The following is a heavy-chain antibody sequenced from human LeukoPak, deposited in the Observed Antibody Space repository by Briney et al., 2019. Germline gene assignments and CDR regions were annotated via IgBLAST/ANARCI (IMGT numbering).Heavy chain of an antibody. V-gene: IGHV3-15*01. J-gene: IGHJ4*02. Sequence: GGSLRLSCAASGFTFSNAWMSWVRQAPGKGLEWVGRIKSKTDGGTTDYAAPVKGRFTISRDDSKDTLYLQMSSLKTEDTAVYYCTTAAGTAMPDYWGQGTLVTVSS. CDR3: TTAAGTAMPDY. CDR2: IKSKTDGGTT. CDR1: GFTFSNAW. D-gene: IGHD5-18*01.